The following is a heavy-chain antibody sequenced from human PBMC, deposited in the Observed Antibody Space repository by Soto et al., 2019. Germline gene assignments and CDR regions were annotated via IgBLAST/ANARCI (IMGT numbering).Heavy chain of an antibody. V-gene: IGHV3-23*01. D-gene: IGHD4-4*01. Sequence: PGGSLRLSCAASGFMFSSYDMSWVRQAPGKGLEWVSVIGVSGGGTYYADSVQGRFAISRDNSNNRLYLQMSGLRAEDSAVYYCVRQEKLNTVPANVGYYYGLDVWRQGNTVTVPS. J-gene: IGHJ6*02. CDR1: GFMFSSYD. CDR2: IGVSGGGT. CDR3: VRQEKLNTVPANVGYYYGLDV.